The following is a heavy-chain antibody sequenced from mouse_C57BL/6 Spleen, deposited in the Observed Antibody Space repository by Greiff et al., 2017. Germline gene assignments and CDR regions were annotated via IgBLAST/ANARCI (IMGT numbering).Heavy chain of an antibody. J-gene: IGHJ2*01. V-gene: IGHV1-64*01. CDR2: IHPNSGST. CDR1: GYTFTSYW. CDR3: AREVYGSRYFDD. D-gene: IGHD1-1*01. Sequence: QVQLQQPGAELVKPGASVKLSCKASGYTFTSYWMHWVKQRPGQGLEWIGMIHPNSGSTNYNEKFKSKATLTVDKSSSTAYMQLSSLTSEDSAVYYCAREVYGSRYFDDWGQGTTLTVSS.